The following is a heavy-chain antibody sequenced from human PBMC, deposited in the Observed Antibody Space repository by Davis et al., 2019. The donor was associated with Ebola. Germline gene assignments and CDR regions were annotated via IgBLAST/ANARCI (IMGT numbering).Heavy chain of an antibody. J-gene: IGHJ4*02. V-gene: IGHV1-2*06. CDR1: GYDFTAYF. Sequence: ASVKVSCKASGYDFTAYFIHWVRQVPGQGLEWMGRLNPYSGATDYTQRFQGRVTMTRDTSISTVYMELSSLRYDDTADYYCARGHNYAHEYWGQGTLVTVSS. CDR3: ARGHNYAHEY. CDR2: LNPYSGAT. D-gene: IGHD4-11*01.